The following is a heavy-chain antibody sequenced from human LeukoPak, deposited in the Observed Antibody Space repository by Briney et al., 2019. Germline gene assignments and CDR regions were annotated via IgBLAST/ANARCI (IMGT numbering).Heavy chain of an antibody. CDR3: AVTTVGFALDY. V-gene: IGHV3-48*03. Sequence: GGSLRLSCAASGFTFSSYEMNWVRQAPGKGLEWVSDISSSGSTIDYADSVKGRFTISRDNAKNSLYLQMNSLRAEDTAVYYCAVTTVGFALDYWGQGTLVTVSS. CDR2: ISSSGSTI. D-gene: IGHD4-17*01. CDR1: GFTFSSYE. J-gene: IGHJ4*02.